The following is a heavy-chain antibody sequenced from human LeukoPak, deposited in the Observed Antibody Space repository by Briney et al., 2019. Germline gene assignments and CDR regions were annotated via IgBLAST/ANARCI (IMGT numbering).Heavy chain of an antibody. V-gene: IGHV3-48*01. Sequence: GGSLRLSCGASGFTFSSYSMNWVCQAPGKGLEWVSYISGSTGTIYYADSVTGRFTIFRDNANNSLFLQMNSLRAEDSAIYYCARGSGAAGRVYYFDYWGQGTLVTVSS. CDR2: ISGSTGTI. J-gene: IGHJ4*02. CDR3: ARGSGAAGRVYYFDY. CDR1: GFTFSSYS. D-gene: IGHD6-13*01.